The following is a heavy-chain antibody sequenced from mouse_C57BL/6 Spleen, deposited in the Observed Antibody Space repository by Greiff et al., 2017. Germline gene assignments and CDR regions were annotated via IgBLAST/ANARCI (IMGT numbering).Heavy chain of an antibody. Sequence: EVMLVESGGGLVQPGGSLKLSCAASGFTFSDYGMAWVRQAPRQGPEWVAFISNLAYSIYYADTVTGRFTISRKNAKNARYLEMSSMRAEYTAIDDCERERGCGGYAMDYWGQGTSVTVSS. CDR3: ERERGCGGYAMDY. J-gene: IGHJ4*01. CDR1: GFTFSDYG. V-gene: IGHV5-15*04. CDR2: ISNLAYSI.